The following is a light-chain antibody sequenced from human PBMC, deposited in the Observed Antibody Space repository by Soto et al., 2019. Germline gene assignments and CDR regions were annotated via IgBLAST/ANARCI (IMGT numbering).Light chain of an antibody. J-gene: IGKJ1*01. V-gene: IGKV3-20*01. CDR1: QSVSNNY. CDR2: GAS. Sequence: EIVLTQSPGTLSLSPGERATLSCRASQSVSNNYLAWYQQKPGHAPRLLIYGASNRATGIPDRFSGSGSGTAFTLTIRRLEPEDFAVYYCQQYGSSGTLGQGTKVDIK. CDR3: QQYGSSGT.